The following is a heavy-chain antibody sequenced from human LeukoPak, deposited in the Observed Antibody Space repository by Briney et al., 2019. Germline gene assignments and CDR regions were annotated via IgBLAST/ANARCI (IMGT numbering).Heavy chain of an antibody. CDR3: AKHHGDPTSRYYFDY. CDR1: EFTVNNNY. Sequence: GSLRLSCSASEFTVNNNYMNWVRQAPGKGLEWVSTIYSAGSTNYADSVKGRFTISRDNSKNTLYLQMNSLRAEDTAVYYCAKHHGDPTSRYYFDYWGQGTLVTVSS. CDR2: IYSAGST. D-gene: IGHD4-17*01. V-gene: IGHV3-53*01. J-gene: IGHJ4*02.